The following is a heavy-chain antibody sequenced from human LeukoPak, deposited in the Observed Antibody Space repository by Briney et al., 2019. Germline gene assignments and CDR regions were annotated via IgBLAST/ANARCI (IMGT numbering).Heavy chain of an antibody. Sequence: QTGGSLRLSCAASGFTFSSYGMSWVRQAPGKGLEWVSAISGGGGNTYYADSVKGRFTISRDNSKNTVYMQMKSLRAEDTAVYYCAKDLSPAAAWGQGTLVTVSS. V-gene: IGHV3-23*01. CDR2: ISGGGGNT. J-gene: IGHJ5*02. CDR1: GFTFSSYG. D-gene: IGHD6-25*01. CDR3: AKDLSPAAA.